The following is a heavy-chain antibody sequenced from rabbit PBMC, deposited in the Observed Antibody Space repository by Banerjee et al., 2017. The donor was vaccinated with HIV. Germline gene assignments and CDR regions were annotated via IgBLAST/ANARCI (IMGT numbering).Heavy chain of an antibody. Sequence: GLVKPEGSLTLTCTASGFDLSSSYWICWVRQAPGKGLEWIGCIYVGSSGNTYYASWAKGRFTISKTSSTTVTLQMTSLTAADTATYFCARGTGGAGDGLNLWGQGTLVTVS. J-gene: IGHJ4*01. V-gene: IGHV1S45*01. CDR2: IYVGSSGNT. D-gene: IGHD4-2*01. CDR3: ARGTGGAGDGLNL. CDR1: GFDLSSSYW.